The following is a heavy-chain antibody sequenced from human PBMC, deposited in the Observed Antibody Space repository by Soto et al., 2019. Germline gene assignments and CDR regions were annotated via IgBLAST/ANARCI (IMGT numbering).Heavy chain of an antibody. V-gene: IGHV4-39*02. J-gene: IGHJ2*01. CDR1: GGSIASSTFY. D-gene: IGHD3-10*01. CDR3: AGGPQNYYSTPMDLAF. Sequence: QLQLQESGPGLVKPSETLSLRCTVSGGSIASSTFYWGWIRQPPGKGLEWIGTIYSSGITYYNPSLRSRGTISVDTPTSHFSLTLSSWAAADTAVYYCAGGPQNYYSTPMDLAFWGRGTLVTVSS. CDR2: IYSSGIT.